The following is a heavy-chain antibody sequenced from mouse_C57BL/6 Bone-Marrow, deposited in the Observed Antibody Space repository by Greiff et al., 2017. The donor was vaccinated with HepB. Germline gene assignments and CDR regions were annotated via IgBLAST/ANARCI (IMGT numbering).Heavy chain of an antibody. CDR1: GYTFTSYW. CDR2: IYPSDSET. D-gene: IGHD1-1*01. J-gene: IGHJ1*03. CDR3: GRECYGSSYEGYFDV. Sequence: VQLQQPGAELVRPGSSVKLSCKASGYTFTSYWMDWVKQRPGQGLEWIGNIYPSDSETHYNQKFKDKATLTVAKSSSTACMQLSSLTSEDSAVYYWGRECYGSSYEGYFDVWGTGTTVTVSS. V-gene: IGHV1-61*01.